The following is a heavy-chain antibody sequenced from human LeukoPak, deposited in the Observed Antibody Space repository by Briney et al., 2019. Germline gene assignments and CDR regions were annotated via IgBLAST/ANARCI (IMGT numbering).Heavy chain of an antibody. CDR2: IRQDGGAT. CDR3: ATSKDAAGGPY. CDR1: GFTFTDYW. Sequence: GGSLRLSCAASGFTFTDYWMTWVRQAPGQGLEWMANIRQDGGATFYGESVKGRFTISRDNAKNSLFLQMNSLRAEDTAVYYCATSKDAAGGPYWGQGTLVTVS. D-gene: IGHD6-13*01. J-gene: IGHJ4*02. V-gene: IGHV3-7*01.